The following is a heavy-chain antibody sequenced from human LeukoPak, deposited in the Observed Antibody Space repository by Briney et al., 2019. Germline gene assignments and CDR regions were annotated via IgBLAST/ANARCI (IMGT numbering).Heavy chain of an antibody. CDR1: GGSISSSSYY. Sequence: SETLSLTCTVSGGSISSSSYYWGWIRQPPGKGLEWIGEINHSGSTNYNPSLKSRVTISVDTSKNQFSLKLSSVTAADTAVYYCARHQWSGYDFDYWGQGTLVTVSS. CDR2: INHSGST. D-gene: IGHD5-12*01. V-gene: IGHV4-39*01. CDR3: ARHQWSGYDFDY. J-gene: IGHJ4*02.